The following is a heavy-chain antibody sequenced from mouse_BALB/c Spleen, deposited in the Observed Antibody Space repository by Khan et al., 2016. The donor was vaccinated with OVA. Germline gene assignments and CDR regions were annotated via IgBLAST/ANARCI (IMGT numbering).Heavy chain of an antibody. CDR2: INTGGDYI. CDR1: GFTFSTYA. V-gene: IGHV5-6*01. D-gene: IGHD1-1*01. J-gene: IGHJ3*01. Sequence: EVELVESGGDLVKPGGSLKLSCAASGFTFSTYAMSWVRQTPDKRLEWVATINTGGDYISYPDSVKGRFTISRDNAKNTLYLQMSSLRSEDTAMYYCARHNYGPFAYWGQGTLVTVSA. CDR3: ARHNYGPFAY.